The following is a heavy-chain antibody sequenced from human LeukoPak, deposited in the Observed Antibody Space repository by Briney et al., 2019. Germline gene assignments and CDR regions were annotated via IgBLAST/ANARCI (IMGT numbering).Heavy chain of an antibody. D-gene: IGHD1-26*01. J-gene: IGHJ6*03. CDR1: GYTFTGYY. CDR2: INPNSGGT. Sequence: ASVKVSCKASGYTFTGYYMHWVRQAPGQGLEWMGWINPNSGGTNYAQKFQGRVTMTRDTSISTAYMELSRLRSDDTAVYYCARVSGSYSDYYYMDVWGKGTTVTVSS. CDR3: ARVSGSYSDYYYMDV. V-gene: IGHV1-2*02.